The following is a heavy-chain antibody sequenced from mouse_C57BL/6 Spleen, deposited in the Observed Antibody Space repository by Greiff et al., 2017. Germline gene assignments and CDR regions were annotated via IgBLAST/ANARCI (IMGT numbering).Heavy chain of an antibody. D-gene: IGHD1-1*01. V-gene: IGHV5-4*01. CDR1: GFTFSSYA. J-gene: IGHJ1*03. CDR2: ISDGGSYT. Sequence: DVKLVESGGGLVKPGGSLKLSCAASGFTFSSYAMSWVRQTPEKRLEWVATISDGGSYTYYPDNVKGRVTISRDNAKNNLYLQMRHLKSEDTAMYYCAREGTVVGDWYFDVWGTGTTVTVSS. CDR3: AREGTVVGDWYFDV.